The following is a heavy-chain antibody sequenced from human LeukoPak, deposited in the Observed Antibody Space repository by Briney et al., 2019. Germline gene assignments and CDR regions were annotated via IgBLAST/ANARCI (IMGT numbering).Heavy chain of an antibody. Sequence: GGSLRLSCAASGFTFDDYAMHWVRQAPGKGLEWVSGISWNSGSIGYADSVKGRFTISRDNAKNSLYLRMNSLRAEDTALYYCAKDNSGGYYYYGMDVWGQGTTVTVSS. J-gene: IGHJ6*02. V-gene: IGHV3-9*01. D-gene: IGHD1-26*01. CDR2: ISWNSGSI. CDR1: GFTFDDYA. CDR3: AKDNSGGYYYYGMDV.